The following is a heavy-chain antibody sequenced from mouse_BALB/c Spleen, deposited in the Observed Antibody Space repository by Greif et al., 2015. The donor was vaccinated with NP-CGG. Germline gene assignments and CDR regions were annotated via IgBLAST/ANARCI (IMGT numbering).Heavy chain of an antibody. Sequence: QVQLQQSGAELVRPGTSVKVSCKASGYAFTNYLIEWVKQRPGQGLEWIGVINPGSGGTNYNEKFKGKATLTADKSSSTAYMQLSSLTSDDSAVYFCARTPYYYGSSYRMDYWGQGTSVTVSS. CDR1: GYAFTNYL. V-gene: IGHV1-54*01. CDR3: ARTPYYYGSSYRMDY. CDR2: INPGSGGT. J-gene: IGHJ4*01. D-gene: IGHD1-1*01.